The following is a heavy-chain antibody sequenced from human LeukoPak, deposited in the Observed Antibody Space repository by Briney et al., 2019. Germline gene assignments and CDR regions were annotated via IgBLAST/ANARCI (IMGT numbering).Heavy chain of an antibody. V-gene: IGHV4-30-4*07. D-gene: IGHD1-26*01. CDR3: ARDLPRSPPYYYYMDV. CDR2: ISYSGST. Sequence: PSETLSLTCAVSGGSISSGGHSWSWIRQPPGKGLEWIGYISYSGSTYYNPSLKSRVTILVDTSKNQFSLKLSSVTAADTAVYYCARDLPRSPPYYYYMDVWGKGTTVTISS. J-gene: IGHJ6*03. CDR1: GGSISSGGHS.